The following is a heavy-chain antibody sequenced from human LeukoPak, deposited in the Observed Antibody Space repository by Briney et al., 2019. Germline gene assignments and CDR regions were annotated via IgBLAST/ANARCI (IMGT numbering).Heavy chain of an antibody. CDR1: GYTFTIYG. CDR2: ISAYNGNT. V-gene: IGHV1-18*01. Sequence: ASVKVSCKASGYTFTIYGISWVRQSPGQGLEWMGWISAYNGNTNYAQKLQGRVTMTTDTSTSTAYMELRSLRSDDTAVYYCARDRFLELYFYMDVWGKGTTVTVSS. CDR3: ARDRFLELYFYMDV. J-gene: IGHJ6*03. D-gene: IGHD3-3*01.